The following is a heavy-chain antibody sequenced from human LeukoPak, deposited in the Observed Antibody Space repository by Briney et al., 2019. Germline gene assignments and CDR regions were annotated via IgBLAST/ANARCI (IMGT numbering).Heavy chain of an antibody. Sequence: GGSLRLSCAVSGFAFGSEAMSWVRQSPARGLEWVASISPGGGTTYYADSVKGRFTISRDNAKNSLYLQMNSLRAEDTAVYYCARVGIAARSAPFSGYYYYMDVWGKGTTVTVSS. D-gene: IGHD6-6*01. CDR2: ISPGGGTT. CDR3: ARVGIAARSAPFSGYYYYMDV. CDR1: GFAFGSEA. J-gene: IGHJ6*03. V-gene: IGHV3-23*01.